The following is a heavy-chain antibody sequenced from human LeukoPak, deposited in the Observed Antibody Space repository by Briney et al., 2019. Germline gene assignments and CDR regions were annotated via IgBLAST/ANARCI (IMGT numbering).Heavy chain of an antibody. CDR2: ISYDGSNK. D-gene: IGHD1-7*01. CDR3: AKVITGTTLVVDY. J-gene: IGHJ4*02. CDR1: GFTFSSYG. Sequence: GRSLRLSCAASGFTFSSYGMHWVRQAPGKGLEWVAVISYDGSNKYYADSVKGRFTISRDNSENTLYLQMNSLRAEDTAVYYCAKVITGTTLVVDYWGQGTLVTVSS. V-gene: IGHV3-30*18.